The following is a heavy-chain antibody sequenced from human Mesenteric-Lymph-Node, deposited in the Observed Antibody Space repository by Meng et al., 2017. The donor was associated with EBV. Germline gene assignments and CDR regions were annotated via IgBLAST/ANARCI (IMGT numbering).Heavy chain of an antibody. D-gene: IGHD5-24*01. J-gene: IGHJ4*02. CDR1: GYTFTSYN. Sequence: QVHLGQFRAEGKKPGASVKVACKGSGYTFTSYNINWVRQATGQGLEWMGWMNPNSGNTGYAQKFQGRVTMTRNTSISTAYMELSSLRSEDTAVYYCARGGPEMATISDWGQGTLVTVSS. CDR2: MNPNSGNT. V-gene: IGHV1-8*01. CDR3: ARGGPEMATISD.